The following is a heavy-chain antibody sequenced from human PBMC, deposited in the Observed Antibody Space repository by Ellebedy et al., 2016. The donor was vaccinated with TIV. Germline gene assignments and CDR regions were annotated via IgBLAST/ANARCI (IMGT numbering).Heavy chain of an antibody. D-gene: IGHD4-17*01. V-gene: IGHV4-59*12. Sequence: SETLSLXXTVSGCPISSYYWSWIRQPPGKGLEWIGYIYYSGSTNYNPSLKSRVTILVDTSKNQFSLKLSSVTAADTAVYYCARVRGDYGGYRYEYYFMDVWGKGTTVTVSS. CDR2: IYYSGST. CDR3: ARVRGDYGGYRYEYYFMDV. CDR1: GCPISSYY. J-gene: IGHJ6*03.